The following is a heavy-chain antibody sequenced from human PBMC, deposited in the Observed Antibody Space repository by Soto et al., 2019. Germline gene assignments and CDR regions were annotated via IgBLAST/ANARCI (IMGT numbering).Heavy chain of an antibody. CDR2: ISHDGNKE. V-gene: IGHV3-30*18. J-gene: IGHJ4*02. CDR1: GFTFSNYG. D-gene: IGHD2-21*01. Sequence: ESGGDVVQPGRSLRLSCAASGFTFSNYGMHWVRQAPGKGLEWVAVISHDGNKEYYADSVRGRFTISRDNSKKTVYLQMNSLRAEDTAMYYCAKVAPSISILWGFDRWGQGTLVTVSS. CDR3: AKVAPSISILWGFDR.